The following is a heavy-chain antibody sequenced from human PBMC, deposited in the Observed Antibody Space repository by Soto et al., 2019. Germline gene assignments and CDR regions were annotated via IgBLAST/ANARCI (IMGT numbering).Heavy chain of an antibody. CDR1: GGSISDNW. CDR3: ARHIAVPRTRGVDF. V-gene: IGHV4-4*02. CDR2: IYHTGTT. Sequence: QVQLQESGPGLVKPSGTLSLTCAVSGGSISDNWWSWVRQPPGKGLEWFGEIYHTGTTHYDPSLWSRVTISIHKSKNQFSLKLSSVTAADTAVYYCARHIAVPRTRGVDFWGQGTLVTVSS. J-gene: IGHJ4*02. D-gene: IGHD6-19*01.